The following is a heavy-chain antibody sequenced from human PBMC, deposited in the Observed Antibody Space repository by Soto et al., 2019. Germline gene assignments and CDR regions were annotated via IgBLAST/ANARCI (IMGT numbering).Heavy chain of an antibody. V-gene: IGHV3-13*01. J-gene: IGHJ6*03. CDR2: IGTAGDT. Sequence: LGGSLRLSCAASGFTFSSYDMHWVRQATGKGLEWVSAIGTAGDTYYPGSVKGRFTISRENAKNSLYLQMNSLRAGDTAVYYCARGRSNDFWSGYSPYYMDVWGKGTTVTVSS. CDR1: GFTFSSYD. D-gene: IGHD3-3*01. CDR3: ARGRSNDFWSGYSPYYMDV.